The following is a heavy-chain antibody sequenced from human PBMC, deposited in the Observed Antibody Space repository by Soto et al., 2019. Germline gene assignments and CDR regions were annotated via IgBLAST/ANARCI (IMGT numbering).Heavy chain of an antibody. CDR3: ARAPCIHXEWLFCCGFSGYYGMDV. CDR2: INPSGGST. V-gene: IGHV1-46*01. D-gene: IGHD3-3*01. CDR1: GYTFTSYY. J-gene: IGHJ6*02. Sequence: ASVKVSCKASGYTFTSYYMHWVRQAPGQGLEWTGIINPSGGSTSYAQKFQGRVTMTRDTSTSTVYMELSSLRSEDTAVYYCARAPCIHXEWLFCCGFSGYYGMDVWGQGTTVTVSS.